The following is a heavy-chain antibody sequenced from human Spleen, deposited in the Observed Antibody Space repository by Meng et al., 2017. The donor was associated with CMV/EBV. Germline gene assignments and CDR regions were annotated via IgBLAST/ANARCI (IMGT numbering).Heavy chain of an antibody. CDR1: GVTFTDYY. J-gene: IGHJ4*02. Sequence: GGSLRLSCGASGVTFTDYYMGWIRQAPAKGLEWVSYISGDGYTIYSADSVKGRFTISRDNAKKSLYLHMNSLRGEDTAVYYCAREPYDSSGYYVPGSDFWGQGTLVTVSS. D-gene: IGHD3-22*01. CDR3: AREPYDSSGYYVPGSDF. V-gene: IGHV3-11*04. CDR2: ISGDGYTI.